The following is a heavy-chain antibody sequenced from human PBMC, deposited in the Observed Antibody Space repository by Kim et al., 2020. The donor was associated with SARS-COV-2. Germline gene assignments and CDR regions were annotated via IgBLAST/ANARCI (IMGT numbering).Heavy chain of an antibody. CDR2: ISYDGSNK. Sequence: GGSLRLSCAASGFSFSRYGMHWVRQAPGKGLEWVAVISYDGSNKYYADSVKGRFTISRDNSKNKLYLQMNSLRAEDTAVYYCAKALPELYYDFWSGYFSGDENYYYYGMDVWGQGTTVTVSS. CDR3: AKALPELYYDFWSGYFSGDENYYYYGMDV. D-gene: IGHD3-3*01. J-gene: IGHJ6*02. CDR1: GFSFSRYG. V-gene: IGHV3-30*18.